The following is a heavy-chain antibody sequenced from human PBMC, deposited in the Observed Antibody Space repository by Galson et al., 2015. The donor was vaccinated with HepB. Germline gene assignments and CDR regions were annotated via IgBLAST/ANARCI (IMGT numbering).Heavy chain of an antibody. D-gene: IGHD6-13*01. J-gene: IGHJ3*01. CDR1: GFTFNTYG. CDR3: AKDLATSRYQGFDF. CDR2: IESDGSNK. Sequence: SLRLSCAASGFTFNTYGMHWVRQAPGKGLEWVAFIESDGSNKYHADSVKGRFTVSRDSSQNTLYLQMNSLRFEDTALYFCAKDLATSRYQGFDFWGRGTMVIVSS. V-gene: IGHV3-30*02.